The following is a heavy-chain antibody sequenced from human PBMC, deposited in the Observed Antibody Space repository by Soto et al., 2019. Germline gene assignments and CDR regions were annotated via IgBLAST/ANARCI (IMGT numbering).Heavy chain of an antibody. CDR3: AAGVMAGQDYYYGMDV. J-gene: IGHJ6*02. D-gene: IGHD3-16*01. V-gene: IGHV1-58*01. CDR2: IVVATANT. Sequence: CAVQWVRQARGRRLEWIGWIVVATANTDYAQKFQERVAITRDMSTSTTYMELSSLRSEDTAVYYCAAGVMAGQDYYYGMDVWGQGTTVTVSS. CDR1: CA.